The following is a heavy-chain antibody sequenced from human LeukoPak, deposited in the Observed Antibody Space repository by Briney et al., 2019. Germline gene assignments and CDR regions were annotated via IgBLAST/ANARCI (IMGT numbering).Heavy chain of an antibody. Sequence: GGSLRLSCVASGFTFSTYSINWIRQAPGKGLEWISYITSDSSAMSYADSVKGRFTISRDNAKNSLYLHMNSLSDEGTAMYFCVRDLLWAFDIWGQGKMVTVSS. CDR1: GFTFSTYS. CDR2: ITSDSSAM. V-gene: IGHV3-48*02. D-gene: IGHD2-21*01. J-gene: IGHJ3*02. CDR3: VRDLLWAFDI.